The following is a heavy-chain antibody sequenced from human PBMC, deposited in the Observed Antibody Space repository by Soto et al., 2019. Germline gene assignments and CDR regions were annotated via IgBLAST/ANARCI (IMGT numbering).Heavy chain of an antibody. D-gene: IGHD3-3*01. J-gene: IGHJ6*03. V-gene: IGHV1-8*01. CDR1: GYTFTSYD. CDR3: ARGGSTGSDFWSGYYPSYYYYYMDV. Sequence: GASVKVSCKASGYTFTSYDINWVRQATGQGLEWMGWMNPNIGNTGYAQKFQGRVTMTRNTSISTAYMELSSVRSEDTAVYYCARGGSTGSDFWSGYYPSYYYYYMDVWGKGTTVTVSS. CDR2: MNPNIGNT.